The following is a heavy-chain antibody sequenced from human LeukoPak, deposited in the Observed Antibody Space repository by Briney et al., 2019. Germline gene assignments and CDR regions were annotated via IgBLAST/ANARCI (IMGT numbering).Heavy chain of an antibody. J-gene: IGHJ3*02. CDR2: IYPGDSDT. D-gene: IGHD6-13*01. V-gene: IGHV5-51*01. CDR1: GYSFTSYW. CDR3: ARRTSSSWYGLAFDT. Sequence: GESLKISCKGSGYSFTSYWIGWVRQMPGKGLEWMGIIYPGDSDTRYSPSFQGQVTISADKSISTAYLQWSSLKASDTAMYYCARRTSSSWYGLAFDTWGQGTMVTVSS.